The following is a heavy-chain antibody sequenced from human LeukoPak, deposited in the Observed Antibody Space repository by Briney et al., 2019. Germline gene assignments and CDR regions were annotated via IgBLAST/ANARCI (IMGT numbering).Heavy chain of an antibody. CDR2: IRSKANSYAT. Sequence: GGSLRLSCAASGFTFSGSAMHWVRQASGKGLEWVGRIRSKANSYATAYDASVKGRFTISRDNSKNTLYLHMNSLRAEDTAVYSCAKDIMGGGSHALDYWGQGALVTVSS. V-gene: IGHV3-73*01. J-gene: IGHJ4*02. CDR1: GFTFSGSA. D-gene: IGHD1-26*01. CDR3: AKDIMGGGSHALDY.